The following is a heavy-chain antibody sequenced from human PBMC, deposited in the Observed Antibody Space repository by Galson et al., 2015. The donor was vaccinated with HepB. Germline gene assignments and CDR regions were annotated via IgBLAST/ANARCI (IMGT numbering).Heavy chain of an antibody. J-gene: IGHJ3*02. Sequence: SLRLSCAASGFTFSSYAMSWVRQAPGKGLEWVSAISGSGGSTYYADSVKGRFTISRDNSKNTLYLQMNSLRAEDTAVYYCAKDQIWSGYYGTDAFDIWGQGTMVTVSS. CDR3: AKDQIWSGYYGTDAFDI. CDR2: ISGSGGST. D-gene: IGHD3-3*01. CDR1: GFTFSSYA. V-gene: IGHV3-23*01.